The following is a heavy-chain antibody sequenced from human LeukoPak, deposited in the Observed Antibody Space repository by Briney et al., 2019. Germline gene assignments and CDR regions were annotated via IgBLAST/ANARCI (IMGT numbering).Heavy chain of an antibody. V-gene: IGHV3-33*01. D-gene: IGHD1-1*01. J-gene: IGHJ4*02. CDR2: IWYDGSNK. CDR3: ARELDYWDTTGTLDY. CDR1: GFTFSSYG. Sequence: GRSLRLSCAASGFTFSSYGMHWVRQAPGKGLEWVAVIWYDGSNKYYADSVKGRFTISRDNSKNTLYLQMNSLRAEDTAVYYCARELDYWDTTGTLDYWGQGTLVTVSS.